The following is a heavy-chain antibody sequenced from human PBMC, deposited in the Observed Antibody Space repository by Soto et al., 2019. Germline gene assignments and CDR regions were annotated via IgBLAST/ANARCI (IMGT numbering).Heavy chain of an antibody. J-gene: IGHJ1*01. CDR3: ARGFQGCYFHH. D-gene: IGHD2-15*01. V-gene: IGHV4-39*01. Sequence: PSETLSLTCSVSGGSIATTSYFWAWIRQTPGKGLEWIGSVYYRGDTQYSPSLTSRLTISEDTPNNEFSLTLKSVTAADTGIYFCARGFQGCYFHHWGPGTLVTVPS. CDR2: VYYRGDT. CDR1: GGSIATTSYF.